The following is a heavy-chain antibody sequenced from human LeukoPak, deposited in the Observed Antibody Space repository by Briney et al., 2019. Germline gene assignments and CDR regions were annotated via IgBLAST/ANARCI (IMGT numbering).Heavy chain of an antibody. Sequence: GASVKVSCKASGYTFTTYDINWVRQATGQGLEWMGWMNPNSGNTGYAQKFQGRVTMTRNTSISTAYMELSSLRSADTAVYYCAVILTGYYLGGAYFDYWGPGTLVTVSS. V-gene: IGHV1-8*01. CDR3: AVILTGYYLGGAYFDY. CDR1: GYTFTTYD. D-gene: IGHD3-9*01. CDR2: MNPNSGNT. J-gene: IGHJ4*02.